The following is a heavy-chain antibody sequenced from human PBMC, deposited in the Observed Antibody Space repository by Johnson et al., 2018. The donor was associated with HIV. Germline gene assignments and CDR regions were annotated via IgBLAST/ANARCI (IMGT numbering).Heavy chain of an antibody. CDR2: ISSSGKSA. CDR1: GFIFRDYY. D-gene: IGHD3-9*01. J-gene: IGHJ3*02. Sequence: QVQLVESGGGLVKPGGSLRLSCAVSGFIFRDYYMSWIRQAPGKGLEWVSYISSSGKSANYADSVKGRFTISRDNAKNSLSLQMNSLGAEDTAIYYCAREGGSDILTRGDSFDIWGRGTMVAVSS. V-gene: IGHV3-11*04. CDR3: AREGGSDILTRGDSFDI.